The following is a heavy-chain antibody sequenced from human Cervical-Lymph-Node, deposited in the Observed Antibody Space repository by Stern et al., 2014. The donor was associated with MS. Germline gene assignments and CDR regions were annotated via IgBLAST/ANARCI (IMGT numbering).Heavy chain of an antibody. CDR2: IIPIFDTP. V-gene: IGHV1-69*06. J-gene: IGHJ3*01. Sequence: VQLVQSGAEVKKPGSSVNVSCKASGGTFTSFSINWVRQVPGQSLEWMGGIIPIFDTPNLAQKFQGRVTITADSSTSTVYMALNSLRSDDTAVYYCVLPSKVTTAALDVWGRGTMVTVSS. D-gene: IGHD4-17*01. CDR3: VLPSKVTTAALDV. CDR1: GGTFTSFS.